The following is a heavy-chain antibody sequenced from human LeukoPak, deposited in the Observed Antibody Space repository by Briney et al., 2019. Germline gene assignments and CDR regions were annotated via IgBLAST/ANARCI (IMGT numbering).Heavy chain of an antibody. V-gene: IGHV1-24*01. CDR1: GYTLTELS. CDR2: FDPEDGET. CDR3: ARGTAVPGSYYFDY. J-gene: IGHJ4*02. D-gene: IGHD6-19*01. Sequence: ASVKVSCKVSGYTLTELSMHWVRQAPGKGLEWMGGFDPEDGETIYAQKFQGRVTITRDTSASTAYMELSSLRSEDTAVYYCARGTAVPGSYYFDYWGQGTLVTVSS.